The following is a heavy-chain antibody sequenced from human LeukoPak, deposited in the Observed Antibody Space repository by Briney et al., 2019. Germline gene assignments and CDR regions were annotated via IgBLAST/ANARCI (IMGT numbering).Heavy chain of an antibody. V-gene: IGHV5-51*01. J-gene: IGHJ4*02. Sequence: GESLKISCKGSGYSFTSYWIGWVRQMPGKGLEWMGIVYPGDSATRYSPSFQGQVTISAAKSITTAYLQWSRLKASDTAMYFCARLPLLWLEEPITFDFWGQGTLVTVSS. CDR2: VYPGDSAT. D-gene: IGHD3-10*01. CDR1: GYSFTSYW. CDR3: ARLPLLWLEEPITFDF.